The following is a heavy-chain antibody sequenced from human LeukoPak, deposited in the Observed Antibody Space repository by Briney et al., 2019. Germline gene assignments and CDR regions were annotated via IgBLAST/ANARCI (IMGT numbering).Heavy chain of an antibody. J-gene: IGHJ4*02. CDR2: ISGSGGST. V-gene: IGHV3-23*01. CDR3: AKEEHYYDSSGHPFDY. Sequence: HPGGSLRLSCAASGFTFSSYAMSWVRQAPGKGLEWVSAISGSGGSTYYADSVKGRFTISRDNSKNTLYLQMNSLRAEDTAVYYCAKEEHYYDSSGHPFDYWGQGTLVTVSS. CDR1: GFTFSSYA. D-gene: IGHD3-22*01.